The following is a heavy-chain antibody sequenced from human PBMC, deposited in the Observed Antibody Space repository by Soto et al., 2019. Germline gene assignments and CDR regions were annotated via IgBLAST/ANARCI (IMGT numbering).Heavy chain of an antibody. V-gene: IGHV3-49*03. CDR1: GFTFGDYA. CDR3: TRDTSYGYTIGWLDP. D-gene: IGHD5-18*01. Sequence: GGSLRLSCTASGFTFGDYAMSWFRQAPGKWLEWVGFIRSKAYGGTTEYAASVKGRFTISRDDSKSIAYLQMNSLKTEDTAVYYCTRDTSYGYTIGWLDPWGQGXLVTVYS. J-gene: IGHJ5*02. CDR2: IRSKAYGGTT.